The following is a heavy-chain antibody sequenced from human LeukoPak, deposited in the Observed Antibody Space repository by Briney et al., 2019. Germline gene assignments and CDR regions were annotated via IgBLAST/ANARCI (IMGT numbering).Heavy chain of an antibody. CDR2: ICDSGDST. CDR1: GFTFNIYA. D-gene: IGHD3-3*01. J-gene: IGHJ4*02. Sequence: GGSLRLSCAASGFTFNIYAMLWVRPAPGKRLVCVSGICDSGDSTYYADSVKGRFTVSRDNSKNTLYLQMNSLRAEDTAVYYCAKDRIGMEWFYDYWGQGTLVTVSS. V-gene: IGHV3-23*01. CDR3: AKDRIGMEWFYDY.